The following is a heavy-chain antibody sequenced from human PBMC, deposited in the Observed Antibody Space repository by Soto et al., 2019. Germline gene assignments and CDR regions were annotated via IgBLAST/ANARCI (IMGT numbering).Heavy chain of an antibody. J-gene: IGHJ6*02. CDR2: INPNTGAT. V-gene: IGHV1-2*04. D-gene: IGHD3-3*01. CDR1: GYTFTDYY. Sequence: GASVKVSCKASGYTFTDYYFHWVRQAPGQGLEWMGWINPNTGATTYAQKFQGWVTLTRDTSISTVYMELSSLRSEDTAVYYCARDLVLSTRRITIFGVVIHYYYGMDVWGQGTTVTVSS. CDR3: ARDLVLSTRRITIFGVVIHYYYGMDV.